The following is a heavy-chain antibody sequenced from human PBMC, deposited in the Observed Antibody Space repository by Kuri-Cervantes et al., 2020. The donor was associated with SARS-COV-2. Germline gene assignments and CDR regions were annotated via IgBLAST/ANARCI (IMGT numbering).Heavy chain of an antibody. V-gene: IGHV3-48*01. Sequence: GESLKISCAASEFTFSSYSMNWVRQAPGQGLECVSYISSSSSTIYYADSVKGRFTISRDDAKNSLYLQMNSLRAEDTAVYYCAELGMVPVDYWGHGTLVTVSS. CDR2: ISSSSSTI. CDR3: AELGMVPVDY. CDR1: EFTFSSYS. D-gene: IGHD7-27*01. J-gene: IGHJ4*01.